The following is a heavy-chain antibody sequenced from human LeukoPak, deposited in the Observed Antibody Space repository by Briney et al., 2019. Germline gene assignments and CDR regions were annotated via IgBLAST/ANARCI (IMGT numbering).Heavy chain of an antibody. Sequence: GGSLRLSCAASGFTFSNHAMSWVRQAPGKGLEWVSALSGGGGNTYYADSVKGRFTISRDNSKNTLYLQMNSLRDEDTALYYCARALYYYDSSGYEPQIDYWGQGTLVTVSS. D-gene: IGHD3-22*01. CDR2: LSGGGGNT. V-gene: IGHV3-23*01. CDR3: ARALYYYDSSGYEPQIDY. J-gene: IGHJ4*02. CDR1: GFTFSNHA.